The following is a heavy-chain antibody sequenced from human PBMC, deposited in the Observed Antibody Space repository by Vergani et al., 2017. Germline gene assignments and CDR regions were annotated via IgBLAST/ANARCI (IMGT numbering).Heavy chain of an antibody. D-gene: IGHD2-2*01. J-gene: IGHJ4*02. CDR2: ISGSGGST. Sequence: EVQLVESGGGLVQPGGSLRLSCAASGFTFSSYAMSWVRQAPGKGLEWVSAISGSGGSTYYADSVKGRFTISRDNSKNTLYLQMNSLRAEDTAVYYCAKATSPYCSSTSCYCVDYWGQGTLVTVSS. V-gene: IGHV3-23*04. CDR1: GFTFSSYA. CDR3: AKATSPYCSSTSCYCVDY.